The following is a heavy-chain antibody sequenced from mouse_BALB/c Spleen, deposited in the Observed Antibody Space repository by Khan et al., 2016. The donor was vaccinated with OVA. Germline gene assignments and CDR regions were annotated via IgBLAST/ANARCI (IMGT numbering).Heavy chain of an antibody. J-gene: IGHJ3*01. D-gene: IGHD1-1*01. CDR1: GFSLTSYG. CDR2: IWGDGST. CDR3: ALYYYDRAWFAY. Sequence: VQLVESGPGLVAPSQSLSITCTVSGFSLTSYGVGWVRQPPGKGLEWLGVIWGDGSTNYHSALISRLNINKDNSKSQVFLKLNSLQTDDTATYYCALYYYDRAWFAYWGQGTLVTVSA. V-gene: IGHV2-3*01.